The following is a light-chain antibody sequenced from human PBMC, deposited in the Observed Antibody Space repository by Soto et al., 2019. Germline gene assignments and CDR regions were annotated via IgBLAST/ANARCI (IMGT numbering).Light chain of an antibody. CDR2: GAS. Sequence: EIVMTHSPATLSVSPGERAALSCRARQSVSGNLAWYQQKPGQAPRLLIYGASTRATGIPDRFSGSGSGTEFTLTISRLQSEDFAVYYCQQYNNWPQTFGQGTKVEIK. J-gene: IGKJ1*01. V-gene: IGKV3-15*01. CDR3: QQYNNWPQT. CDR1: QSVSGN.